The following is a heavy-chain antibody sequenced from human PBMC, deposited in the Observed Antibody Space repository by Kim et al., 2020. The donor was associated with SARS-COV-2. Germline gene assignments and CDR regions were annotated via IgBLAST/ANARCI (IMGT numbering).Heavy chain of an antibody. Sequence: RGGTNYAQKVQGRVTMTRDTYISTAYMELSRLRSDDTAVYYCAKASEFDYWGQGTLVTVSS. J-gene: IGHJ4*02. D-gene: IGHD3-10*01. CDR2: RGGT. CDR3: AKASEFDY. V-gene: IGHV1-2*02.